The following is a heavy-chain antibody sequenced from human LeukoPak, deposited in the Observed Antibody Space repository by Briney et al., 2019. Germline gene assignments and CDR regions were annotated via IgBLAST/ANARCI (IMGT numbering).Heavy chain of an antibody. CDR2: IRYDGSNK. Sequence: GGSLRLSCAAAGFTFSSHGMHWVRQTPAKGLEWVAFIRYDGSNKYYADSVKGRFIISRDNSKNTLFLQMNSLRAEDTAVYYCARDPGGWYYFDYWGQGTLVTVSS. V-gene: IGHV3-30*02. CDR3: ARDPGGWYYFDY. CDR1: GFTFSSHG. J-gene: IGHJ4*02. D-gene: IGHD6-19*01.